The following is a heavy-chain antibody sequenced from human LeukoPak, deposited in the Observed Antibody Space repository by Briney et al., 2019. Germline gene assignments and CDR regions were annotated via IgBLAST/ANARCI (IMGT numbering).Heavy chain of an antibody. J-gene: IGHJ4*02. Sequence: LSGGSLRLSCAASGFTFSSYAMHWVRQAPGKGLEWVAVISYDGSKKYYADSVKGRFTISRDNAKNTLYLQMNSLRAEDTAVYYCAKDFNAIAAASDCWGQGTLVTVSS. CDR2: ISYDGSKK. D-gene: IGHD6-13*01. V-gene: IGHV3-30-3*01. CDR3: AKDFNAIAAASDC. CDR1: GFTFSSYA.